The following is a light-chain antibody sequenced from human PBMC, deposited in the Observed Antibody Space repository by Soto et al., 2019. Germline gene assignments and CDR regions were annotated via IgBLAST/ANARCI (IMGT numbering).Light chain of an antibody. V-gene: IGLV1-40*01. J-gene: IGLJ2*01. CDR3: QSYDRSLSGYVV. CDR2: GNS. CDR1: SSNIGAGYD. Sequence: QSVLTQPPSVSGAPGQRVTISCTGSSSNIGAGYDVHWYQQLPGTAPKLLIYGNSNRPSGVPDRFSGSKSGTSASLAITGLQAEDEEDYYCQSYDRSLSGYVVFGGGTKLTVL.